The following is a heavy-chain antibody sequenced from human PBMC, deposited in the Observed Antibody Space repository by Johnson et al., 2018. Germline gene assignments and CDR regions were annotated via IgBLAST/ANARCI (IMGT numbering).Heavy chain of an antibody. Sequence: VQLVQSGGGLVRPGGSLRLSCAASGFTFGNYAMSWVRQAPGKGLEWVSVISGSGDSTYYADSVKGRFTISKDNSKNTRYLQMNSLGVEDTAIYYCAKDWGRRWLVDGGAFDIWGKGTMVIVSS. J-gene: IGHJ3*02. CDR3: AKDWGRRWLVDGGAFDI. D-gene: IGHD3-16*01. CDR1: GFTFGNYA. V-gene: IGHV3-23*04. CDR2: ISGSGDST.